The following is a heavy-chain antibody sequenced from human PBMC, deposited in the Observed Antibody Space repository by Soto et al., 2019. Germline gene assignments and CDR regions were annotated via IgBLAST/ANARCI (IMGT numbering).Heavy chain of an antibody. CDR1: GFTFSSSG. D-gene: IGHD4-17*01. V-gene: IGHV3-23*01. CDR3: ANHGGFDF. Sequence: EGQLLQSGGGLVQPGESLRLSCAASGFTFSSSGMSWVRQAPGKGLEWVSSISIRGDYRYYADSVKGRFTISRDNSKNTLYLQMSSLPAEDTALYYCANHGGFDFWGQGKMVAVSS. J-gene: IGHJ3*01. CDR2: ISIRGDYR.